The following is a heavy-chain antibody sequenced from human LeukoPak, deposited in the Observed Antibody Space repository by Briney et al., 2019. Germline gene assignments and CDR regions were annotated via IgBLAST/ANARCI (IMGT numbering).Heavy chain of an antibody. J-gene: IGHJ3*02. V-gene: IGHV4-34*08. D-gene: IGHD4-23*01. Sequence: GSLRLSCTASGFTFSSYNMNWVRQPPGKGLEWIGEINHSGSTNYNPSLKSRVTISVDTSKNQFSLKLSSVTAADTAVYYCAGSWMTTVVTRHGAFDIWGQGTMVTVSS. CDR1: GFTFSSYN. CDR3: AGSWMTTVVTRHGAFDI. CDR2: INHSGST.